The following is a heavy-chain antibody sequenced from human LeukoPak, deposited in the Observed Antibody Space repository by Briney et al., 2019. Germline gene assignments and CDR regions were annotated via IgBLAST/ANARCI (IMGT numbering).Heavy chain of an antibody. J-gene: IGHJ5*02. CDR1: GYTFTGYY. CDR3: ARDLGGLLVRGAPPTWFDP. V-gene: IGHV1-2*02. D-gene: IGHD3-10*01. Sequence: GASVKVSCKASGYTFTGYYMHWVRQAPGQGLEWMGWINPNSGGTNYAQKFQGRVTMTRDTSISTAYMELSRLRSDDTAVYYCARDLGGLLVRGAPPTWFDPWGQGTLVTVSS. CDR2: INPNSGGT.